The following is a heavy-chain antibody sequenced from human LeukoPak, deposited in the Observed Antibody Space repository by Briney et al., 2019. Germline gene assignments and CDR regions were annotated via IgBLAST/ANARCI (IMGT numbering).Heavy chain of an antibody. V-gene: IGHV3-23*01. CDR3: AKSHYYDSSGYTFDY. D-gene: IGHD3-22*01. Sequence: GGSLRLSCAASGFTFSSYAMSWVRQAPGKGLEWVSAISGSGGSTYYADSVKGRFTISRGNSKNTLYLQMNSLRAEDTAVYYCAKSHYYDSSGYTFDYWGQGTLVTVSS. CDR2: ISGSGGST. J-gene: IGHJ4*02. CDR1: GFTFSSYA.